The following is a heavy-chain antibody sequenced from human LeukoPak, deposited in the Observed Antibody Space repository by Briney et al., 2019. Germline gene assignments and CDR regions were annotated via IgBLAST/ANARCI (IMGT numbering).Heavy chain of an antibody. D-gene: IGHD3-22*01. J-gene: IGHJ4*02. CDR3: ARAALSGYYPGFFDY. CDR1: GGTSSSYA. V-gene: IGHV1-69*05. CDR2: IIPIFGTA. Sequence: ASVKVSCKASGGTSSSYAISWVRQAPGQGLEWMGGIIPIFGTANYAQKFQGRVTITTDESTSTAYMELSSLRSEDTAVYYCARAALSGYYPGFFDYWGQGTLVTVSS.